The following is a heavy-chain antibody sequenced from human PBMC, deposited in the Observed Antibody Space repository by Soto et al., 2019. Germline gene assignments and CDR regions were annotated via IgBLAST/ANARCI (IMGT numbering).Heavy chain of an antibody. V-gene: IGHV3-30-3*01. CDR3: ARDHLTIFGVVTPTYYYGMDV. D-gene: IGHD3-3*01. J-gene: IGHJ6*02. CDR1: GFTFSSYA. Sequence: GGSLRLSCAASGFTFSSYAMHWVRQAPGKGLEWVAVISYDGSNKYYADSVKGRFTISRDNSKNTLYLQMNSLRAEDTAVYYCARDHLTIFGVVTPTYYYGMDVWGQGTTVTVSS. CDR2: ISYDGSNK.